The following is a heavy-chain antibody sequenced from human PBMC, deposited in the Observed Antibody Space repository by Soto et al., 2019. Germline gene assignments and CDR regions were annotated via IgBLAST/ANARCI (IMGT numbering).Heavy chain of an antibody. Sequence: GGSLRLSCAASGFTFSSYSMNWVRQAPGKGLEWVSSISSSSYIYYADSVKGRFTISRDNAKNSLYLQMNSLRAEDTAVYYCARDHSSSSWPYYYYGMDVWGQGTTVTVSS. CDR3: ARDHSSSSWPYYYYGMDV. CDR2: ISSSSYI. V-gene: IGHV3-21*01. D-gene: IGHD6-6*01. J-gene: IGHJ6*02. CDR1: GFTFSSYS.